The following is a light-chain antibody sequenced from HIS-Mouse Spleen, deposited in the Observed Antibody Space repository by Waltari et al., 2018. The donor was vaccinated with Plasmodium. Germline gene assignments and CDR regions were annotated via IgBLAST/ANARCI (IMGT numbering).Light chain of an antibody. Sequence: SYELTQPPSVSVSPGQTASITCSGDKLGDKYACWYQQKPGQSPVLVIYQDSKRPSGIPEAFSGSNAGNTATLTIRGTQAMDEADYYCQAWDSSTVVFGGGTKLTVL. V-gene: IGLV3-1*01. J-gene: IGLJ2*01. CDR2: QDS. CDR3: QAWDSSTVV. CDR1: KLGDKY.